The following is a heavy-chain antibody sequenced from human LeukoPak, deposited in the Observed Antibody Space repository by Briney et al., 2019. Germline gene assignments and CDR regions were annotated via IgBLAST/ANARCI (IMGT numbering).Heavy chain of an antibody. V-gene: IGHV3-23*01. Sequence: GGSLRLSCSASGFTFSSYAMSWVRQAPGKGLEWVSAISGGGGSTYYADSVKGRFTISRDNSKNTLYLQMNSLRAEGTAVYYCAKDRNDYSNYVDYWGQGTLVTVSS. J-gene: IGHJ4*02. CDR1: GFTFSSYA. D-gene: IGHD4-11*01. CDR2: ISGGGGST. CDR3: AKDRNDYSNYVDY.